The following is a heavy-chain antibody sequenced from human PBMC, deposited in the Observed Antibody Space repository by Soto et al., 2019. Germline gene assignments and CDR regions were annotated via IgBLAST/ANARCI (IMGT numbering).Heavy chain of an antibody. J-gene: IGHJ4*02. Sequence: EVQLLESGGGLVQPGGSLRLSCAASGFTFSSYAMSWVRQAPGKGLEWVSAISGSGGSTYYADSVKGRFTISRDNSKNTLYLQMNSLRAEDTAVYYCAKVPHYDILTGYYRPTSWLDYWGQGTLVTVSS. D-gene: IGHD3-9*01. CDR1: GFTFSSYA. CDR2: ISGSGGST. V-gene: IGHV3-23*01. CDR3: AKVPHYDILTGYYRPTSWLDY.